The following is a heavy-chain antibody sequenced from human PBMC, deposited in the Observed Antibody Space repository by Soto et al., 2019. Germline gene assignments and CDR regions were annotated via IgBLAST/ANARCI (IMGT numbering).Heavy chain of an antibody. CDR3: AKDRSILLAVAGSDLIDY. J-gene: IGHJ4*02. CDR2: TYYRSKWYN. CDR1: GDSVSGNSAA. V-gene: IGHV6-1*01. D-gene: IGHD6-19*01. Sequence: SQTLSLTCAISGDSVSGNSAAWNWIRQSPSRGLEWLGRTYYRSKWYNDYAVSVKSRITVTPDTSKNQFSLHLNSVTPEDTAVYYCAKDRSILLAVAGSDLIDYWGQGTLVTVSS.